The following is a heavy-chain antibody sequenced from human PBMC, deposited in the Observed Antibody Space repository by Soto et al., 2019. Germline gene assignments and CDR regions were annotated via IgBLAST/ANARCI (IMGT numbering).Heavy chain of an antibody. CDR1: GFTFSSYS. D-gene: IGHD3-3*01. CDR2: ISSSSSTI. Sequence: GGSLRLSCAASGFTFSSYSMNWVRQAPGKGLEWVSYISSSSSTIYYADSVKGRFTISRDNAKNSLYLQMNSLRAEDTAVYYCARDRVTIFDKGYYYYYYMDVWGKGTTVTVSS. J-gene: IGHJ6*03. CDR3: ARDRVTIFDKGYYYYYYMDV. V-gene: IGHV3-48*01.